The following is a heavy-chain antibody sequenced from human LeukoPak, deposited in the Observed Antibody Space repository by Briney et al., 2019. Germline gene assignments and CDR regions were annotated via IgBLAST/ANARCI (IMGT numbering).Heavy chain of an antibody. Sequence: ASVKVSCKSSGYTFTSYGISWVRQAPGQGFEWMGWISAYNGNTNYAQKLHGRVTMTTDTSTSTAYMELRSLRSDDTAVYYCARDVGGWHLGPFDYWGQGTLVTVSS. D-gene: IGHD4-23*01. CDR2: ISAYNGNT. CDR3: ARDVGGWHLGPFDY. J-gene: IGHJ4*02. V-gene: IGHV1-18*01. CDR1: GYTFTSYG.